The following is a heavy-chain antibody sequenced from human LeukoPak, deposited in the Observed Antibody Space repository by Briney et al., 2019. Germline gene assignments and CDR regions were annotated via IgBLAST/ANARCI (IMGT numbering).Heavy chain of an antibody. CDR1: GGSISSGSYY. CDR2: IYYTGTT. D-gene: IGHD5-12*01. V-gene: IGHV4-61*01. CDR3: ARGLRGCTGYDSYYYYYMDV. J-gene: IGHJ6*03. Sequence: SETLSLTCTVSGGSISSGSYYWSWIRQPPGKGLEWIGYIYYTGTTNYNPSLNSRVNISVDTSKNQFSLKLNSVTAADTALYYCARGLRGCTGYDSYYYYYMDVWGQGTTVTVSS.